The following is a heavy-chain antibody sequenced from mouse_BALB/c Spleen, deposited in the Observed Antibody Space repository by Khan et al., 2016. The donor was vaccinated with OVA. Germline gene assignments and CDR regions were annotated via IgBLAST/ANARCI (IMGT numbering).Heavy chain of an antibody. J-gene: IGHJ4*01. CDR1: GYTFTSYD. CDR2: IYPGDGTT. D-gene: IGHD1-1*01. CDR3: AREGVRGVAMDY. V-gene: IGHV1S56*01. Sequence: QVQLKQSGPELVKPGALVKISCKASGYTFTSYDINWVKQRPGQGLEWIGWIYPGDGTTKYTENFKGKATLTADISSSTAYMQLSSLTSEISAVYLCAREGVRGVAMDYWGQGTSVTVSS.